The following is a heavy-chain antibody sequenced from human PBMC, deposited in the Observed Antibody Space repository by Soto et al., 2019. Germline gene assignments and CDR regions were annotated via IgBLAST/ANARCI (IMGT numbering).Heavy chain of an antibody. CDR1: GFTFSSYA. CDR3: ARPLWRDDYNWGYFDL. CDR2: ISYDGSNK. D-gene: IGHD4-4*01. V-gene: IGHV3-30-3*01. Sequence: QVQLVESGGGVVQPGRSLRLSCAASGFTFSSYAMHWVRQAPGKGLEWVAVISYDGSNKYYADSVKGRFTISRDNSKKTLYLQMNSLRAEGTAVYYCARPLWRDDYNWGYFDLWGRGTLVTVSS. J-gene: IGHJ2*01.